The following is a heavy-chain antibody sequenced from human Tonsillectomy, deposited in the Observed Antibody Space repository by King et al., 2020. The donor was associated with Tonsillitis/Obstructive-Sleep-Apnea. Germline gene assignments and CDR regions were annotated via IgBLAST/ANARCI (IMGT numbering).Heavy chain of an antibody. J-gene: IGHJ4*02. D-gene: IGHD4-11*01. CDR1: GYSFTNYW. CDR3: ARSGEPTPYDYSKRQLFDY. V-gene: IGHV5-51*03. CDR2: IYPGDSDT. Sequence: VQLVESGAEVKKPGESLKISCKGSGYSFTNYWIGWVRQMPGKGLEWMGIIYPGDSDTRYSPSFQGQVTISADKSISTAYLQWSSLKASDTAMYYWARSGEPTPYDYSKRQLFDYWGKGPLVTVSS.